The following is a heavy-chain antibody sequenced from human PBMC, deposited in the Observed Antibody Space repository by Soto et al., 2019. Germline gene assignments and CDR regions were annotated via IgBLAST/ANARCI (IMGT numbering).Heavy chain of an antibody. D-gene: IGHD6-6*01. CDR3: ATRHSSPSYDF. V-gene: IGHV5-51*01. CDR1: GYRFTDHW. CDR2: IDPGDSDV. J-gene: IGHJ4*02. Sequence: PGESLKISCKGSGYRFTDHWIGWVRQMPGKGLEWMGVIDPGDSDVRITPSFQGQVTISVDKSINTAYLQWSSLKASDTAFYYCATRHSSPSYDFCGQRTLVTVSS.